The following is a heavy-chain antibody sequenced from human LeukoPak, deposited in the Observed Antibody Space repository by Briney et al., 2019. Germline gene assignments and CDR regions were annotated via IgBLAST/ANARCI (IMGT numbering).Heavy chain of an antibody. V-gene: IGHV1-2*04. D-gene: IGHD3-3*01. CDR1: GYTFTGYY. CDR2: INPNSGGT. CDR3: ARATSSDFWSGYYRSVHWFDP. Sequence: ASVTVSCKASGYTFTGYYMHWVRQAPGQGLEWMGWINPNSGGTNYAQKFQGWVTMTRDTSISTAYMELSRLRSDDTAVYYCARATSSDFWSGYYRSVHWFDPWGQGTLVTVSS. J-gene: IGHJ5*02.